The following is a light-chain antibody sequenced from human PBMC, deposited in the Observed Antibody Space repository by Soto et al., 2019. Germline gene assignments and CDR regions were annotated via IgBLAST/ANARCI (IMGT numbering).Light chain of an antibody. J-gene: IGKJ1*01. CDR3: QQSYSTPT. CDR2: AAS. V-gene: IGKV1-39*01. CDR1: QSISNY. Sequence: DIQMTQSPSSLSASVGDRVTITCRASQSISNYLSWHQQKPGKVPNLLIYAASSLQSGVPSRFSGSGSGTDFTLTISSLQPEDFATYYCQQSYSTPTFGQGTKVDI.